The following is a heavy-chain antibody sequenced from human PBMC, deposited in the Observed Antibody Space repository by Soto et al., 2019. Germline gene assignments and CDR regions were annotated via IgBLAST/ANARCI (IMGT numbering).Heavy chain of an antibody. Sequence: LRLSYAASGFTVSSNYISWVRQAPGKGLEWVSVIYSGGSTYYADSVKGRFTISRDNSKNTLYLQMNSLRAEDTAVYYCARLARHSYYYGTDVWGQGTKVTVSS. CDR3: ARLARHSYYYGTDV. CDR2: IYSGGST. D-gene: IGHD6-6*01. J-gene: IGHJ6*02. V-gene: IGHV3-53*01. CDR1: GFTVSSNY.